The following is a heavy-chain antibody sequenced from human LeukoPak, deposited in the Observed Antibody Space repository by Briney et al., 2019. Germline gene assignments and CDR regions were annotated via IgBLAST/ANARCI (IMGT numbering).Heavy chain of an antibody. CDR3: ARGGTGDGNYFDN. CDR2: ISGSSNNI. Sequence: PGGSLRLSCAASGFTFSRYSMNWVRQAPGKGLAWLSYISGSSNNIYYADSVKGRFTVSRDNAKNSLYLQMDSLRADDAAVFYCARGGTGDGNYFDNWGQGTLVTVSS. J-gene: IGHJ4*02. D-gene: IGHD7-27*01. V-gene: IGHV3-48*01. CDR1: GFTFSRYS.